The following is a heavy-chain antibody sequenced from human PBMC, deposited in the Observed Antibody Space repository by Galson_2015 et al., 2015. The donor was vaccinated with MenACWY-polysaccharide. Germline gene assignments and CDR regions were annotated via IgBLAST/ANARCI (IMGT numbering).Heavy chain of an antibody. CDR1: GFTFSNAW. CDR2: IKSKTDGGTT. V-gene: IGHV3-15*01. CDR3: TTEIAAAGTVY. D-gene: IGHD6-13*01. J-gene: IGHJ4*02. Sequence: SLRLSCAASGFTFSNAWMSWVRQAPGKGLEWVGRIKSKTDGGTTDYAAPVKGRFTISRDDSKNTLYLQMNSLKTEDTAVYYCTTEIAAAGTVYWGQGTLVTVSS.